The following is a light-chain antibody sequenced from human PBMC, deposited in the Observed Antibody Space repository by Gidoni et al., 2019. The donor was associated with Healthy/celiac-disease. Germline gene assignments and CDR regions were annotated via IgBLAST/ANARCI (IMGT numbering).Light chain of an antibody. CDR1: QSVTNNY. V-gene: IGKV3-20*01. CDR3: QQSGSSPYT. CDR2: DAS. J-gene: IGKJ2*01. Sequence: EIVLTQSPGTLSLSPGARATLSCRASQSVTNNYLAWYQQKPGQAPRLVIYDASNRATGIPDRFSGSGSGPDFTLTISRLEPEDFAVYYCQQSGSSPYTFGQGSKLEIK.